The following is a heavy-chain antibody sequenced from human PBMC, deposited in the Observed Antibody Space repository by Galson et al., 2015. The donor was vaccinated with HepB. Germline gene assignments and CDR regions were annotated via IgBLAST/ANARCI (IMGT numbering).Heavy chain of an antibody. D-gene: IGHD4-23*01. J-gene: IGHJ6*02. CDR1: GFTLGDYS. CDR2: ITGKAYGGTT. CDR3: SRSHYGGYRYHYYGMDV. V-gene: IGHV3-49*03. Sequence: SLRLSCAVSGFTLGDYSMSWFRQAPGKGLEWVGFITGKAYGGTTEYAASVKGRFTISRDDSKSIAFLQINSLKSEDTAVYCCSRSHYGGYRYHYYGMDVWGQGTTVTVSS.